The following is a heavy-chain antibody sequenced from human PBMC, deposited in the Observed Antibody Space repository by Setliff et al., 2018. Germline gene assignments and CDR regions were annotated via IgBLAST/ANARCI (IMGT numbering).Heavy chain of an antibody. CDR1: GYSFRNFG. J-gene: IGHJ4*02. D-gene: IGHD3-22*01. CDR3: ARDADNYDTSENPIFDY. V-gene: IGHV1-18*01. Sequence: ASVKVSCKASGYSFRNFGITWVRQAPGQGLEWMGWISGYNGNTNYAENLQVRVTVSTDTSTTTTYMELRNLRSDDTAVYYCARDADNYDTSENPIFDYWGQGTLVTVS. CDR2: ISGYNGNT.